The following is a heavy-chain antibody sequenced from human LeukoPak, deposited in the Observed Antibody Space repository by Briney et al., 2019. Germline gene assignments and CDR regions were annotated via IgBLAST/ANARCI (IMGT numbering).Heavy chain of an antibody. CDR2: ISVLGSST. Sequence: GGSLRLSCAASGLTFNYYAMSWVRQAPGKGLEWVSGISVLGSSTYYGDSVRGWFTISRDNSKNTLDLQMNSLRAEDTAVYYCARGPSGYHNTGGQGTLVTVSS. CDR1: GLTFNYYA. J-gene: IGHJ4*02. CDR3: ARGPSGYHNT. V-gene: IGHV3-23*01. D-gene: IGHD5-12*01.